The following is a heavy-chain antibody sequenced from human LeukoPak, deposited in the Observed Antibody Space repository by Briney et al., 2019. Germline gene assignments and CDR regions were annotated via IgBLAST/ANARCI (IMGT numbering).Heavy chain of an antibody. V-gene: IGHV4-34*01. CDR3: VRGVYYYYYGMGV. CDR1: GGSFSGYY. J-gene: IGHJ6*02. Sequence: SETLSLTCAVYGGSFSGYYWSWIRQPPGKGLEWIGEINHSGSTNYNPSLKSRVTISVDTSKNQFSLKLSSVTAADTAVYYCVRGVYYYYYGMGVWGQGTTVTVSS. CDR2: INHSGST.